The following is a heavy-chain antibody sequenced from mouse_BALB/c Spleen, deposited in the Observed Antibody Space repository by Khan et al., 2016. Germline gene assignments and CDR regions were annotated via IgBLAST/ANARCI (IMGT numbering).Heavy chain of an antibody. V-gene: IGHV5-17*02. CDR1: GFTFSSFG. J-gene: IGHJ3*01. CDR2: ISSGSSAI. CDR3: ARHYGNYERGWFAY. D-gene: IGHD2-1*01. Sequence: EVELVESGGGLVQPGGSRKLSCAASGFTFSSFGMHWVRQAPEKGLEWVAYISSGSSAIYYEDTVKGRFTISRDNPKNNLFLQMTSLRSEDTAIYYCARHYGNYERGWFAYWGQGTLVTVSA.